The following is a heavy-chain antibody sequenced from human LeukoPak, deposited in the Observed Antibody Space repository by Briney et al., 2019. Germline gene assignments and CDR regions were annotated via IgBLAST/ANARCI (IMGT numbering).Heavy chain of an antibody. V-gene: IGHV4-39*01. Sequence: SETLSLTCTVSGGSISSSSYYWGWIRQPPGKGLEWIGNIYYSGSTYYSPSLKSRVTISEDTSKNQFSLKLSSVTAADTAVYYCARRSSSWYSKIDSWGQGTLVTVSS. J-gene: IGHJ4*02. CDR1: GGSISSSSYY. CDR2: IYYSGST. CDR3: ARRSSSWYSKIDS. D-gene: IGHD6-13*01.